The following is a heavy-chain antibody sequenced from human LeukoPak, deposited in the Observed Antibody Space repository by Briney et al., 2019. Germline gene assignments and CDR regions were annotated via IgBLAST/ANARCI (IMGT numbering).Heavy chain of an antibody. J-gene: IGHJ4*02. V-gene: IGHV3-30-3*01. CDR3: ARINYDILTGYSVY. CDR1: GFTFSSYA. CDR2: ISYDGSNK. Sequence: GGSLRLSCAASGFTFSSYAMHWVRQAPGKGLECVAVISYDGSNKYYADSVKGRFTISRDNSKNTLYLRMNSLRAEDTAVYYCARINYDILTGYSVYWGQGTLVTVSS. D-gene: IGHD3-9*01.